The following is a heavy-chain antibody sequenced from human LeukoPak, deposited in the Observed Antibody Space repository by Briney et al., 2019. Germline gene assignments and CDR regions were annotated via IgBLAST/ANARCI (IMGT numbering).Heavy chain of an antibody. Sequence: PGGPLRLSCAASGFTFSSYAMSWVRQAPGKGLEWVSGIGGSGGSTYYADSVKGRLTISRDNSKNTVYLQMNRLRAEDTAVYYCAKSSGDYKTKFDSWGQGTLVTVSS. V-gene: IGHV3-23*01. CDR3: AKSSGDYKTKFDS. D-gene: IGHD4-17*01. J-gene: IGHJ4*02. CDR2: IGGSGGST. CDR1: GFTFSSYA.